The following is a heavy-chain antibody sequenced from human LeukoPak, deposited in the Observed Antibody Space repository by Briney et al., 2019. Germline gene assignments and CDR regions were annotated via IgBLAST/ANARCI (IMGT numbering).Heavy chain of an antibody. CDR2: ISYDENNK. J-gene: IGHJ5*02. CDR1: GFTFSNYA. CDR3: ARSKLAGKNWFAH. Sequence: GRSLRLSCAASGFTFSNYAMHWVRQAPGKGLEWVAIISYDENNKYYADSVKGRFTISRDNSKNTLYLQVNSLRAEDTAVYYCARSKLAGKNWFAHWGQGTLVTVSS. D-gene: IGHD1-1*01. V-gene: IGHV3-30*01.